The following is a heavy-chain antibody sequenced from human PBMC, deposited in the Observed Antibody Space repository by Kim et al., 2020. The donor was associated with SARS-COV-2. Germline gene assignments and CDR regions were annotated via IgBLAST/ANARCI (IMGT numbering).Heavy chain of an antibody. V-gene: IGHV4-39*07. CDR3: ARASSTWRYYFDY. J-gene: IGHJ4*02. Sequence: YNPSLQSRVTISVDTSKNQFSLKLSSVTAADTAVYYCARASSTWRYYFDYWGQGTLVTVSS. D-gene: IGHD6-13*01.